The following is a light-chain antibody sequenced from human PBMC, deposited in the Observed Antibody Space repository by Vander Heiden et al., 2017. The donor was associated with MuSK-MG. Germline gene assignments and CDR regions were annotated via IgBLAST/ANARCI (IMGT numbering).Light chain of an antibody. V-gene: IGLV2-11*01. J-gene: IGLJ2*01. CDR1: SSDVGGYNY. CDR3: CSYAGSYTSSYVV. Sequence: QSALTQPRSVSGSPGQSVTISCTGTSSDVGGYNYVSWYQQHPGKAPNLMIYDVSKRPSGVPDRFSGSKSGNTASLTISGLQAEEEADYYCCSYAGSYTSSYVVFGGGTKLTVL. CDR2: DVS.